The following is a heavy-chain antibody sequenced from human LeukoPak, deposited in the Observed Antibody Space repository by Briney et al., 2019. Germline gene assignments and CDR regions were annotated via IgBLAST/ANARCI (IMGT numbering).Heavy chain of an antibody. CDR1: GYTFTSYD. Sequence: ASVKVSCKASGYTFTSYDINWVRQATGQGLEWMGWMNPNSGNTGYAQKFQGRVTITRNTSISAAYMELSSLRSEDTAVYYCARVSVAGTGGYYYYMDVWGKGTTVTVSS. V-gene: IGHV1-8*03. CDR2: MNPNSGNT. D-gene: IGHD6-19*01. J-gene: IGHJ6*03. CDR3: ARVSVAGTGGYYYYMDV.